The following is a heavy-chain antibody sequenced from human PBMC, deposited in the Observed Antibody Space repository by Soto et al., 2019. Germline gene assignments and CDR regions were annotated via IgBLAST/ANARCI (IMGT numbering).Heavy chain of an antibody. J-gene: IGHJ4*02. CDR2: ISAYNGNT. D-gene: IGHD5-18*01. CDR3: ARSLRRGLRGYSYGSAFDY. Sequence: ASVRVSCKGSGYTFTSYGISWVRQAPGQEPEWMGWISAYNGNTNYAQKLQGRVTMTTDTSTSTAYMELRSLRSDDTAVYYCARSLRRGLRGYSYGSAFDYWGQGTLVTVSS. CDR1: GYTFTSYG. V-gene: IGHV1-18*01.